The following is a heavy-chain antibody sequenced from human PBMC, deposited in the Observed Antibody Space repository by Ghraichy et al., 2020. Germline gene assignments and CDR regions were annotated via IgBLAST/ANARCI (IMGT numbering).Heavy chain of an antibody. V-gene: IGHV1-2*04. CDR2: INPNSGDT. Sequence: ASVKVSCKASGYTFTGYYIHWVRQAPGQGLEWMGWINPNSGDTNYAQKFQGWVTMTGDTSISTAYMELNRLTSDDTAVYYCARAEYHFDYWGQGTLVTVSS. CDR1: GYTFTGYY. J-gene: IGHJ4*02. D-gene: IGHD1-14*01. CDR3: ARAEYHFDY.